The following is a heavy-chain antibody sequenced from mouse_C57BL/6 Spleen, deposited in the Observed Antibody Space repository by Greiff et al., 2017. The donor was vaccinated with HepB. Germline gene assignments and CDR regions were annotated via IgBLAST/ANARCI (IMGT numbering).Heavy chain of an antibody. Sequence: VQLQQSGAELVRPGASVKLSCKASGYTFTDYYINWVKQRPGQGLEWIARIYPGSGNTYYNEKFKGKATLTAEKSSSTAYMQLSSLTSEDSAVYFCARDGYSGNSAYWGQGTLVTVSA. CDR3: ARDGYSGNSAY. J-gene: IGHJ3*01. CDR1: GYTFTDYY. CDR2: IYPGSGNT. D-gene: IGHD1-3*01. V-gene: IGHV1-76*01.